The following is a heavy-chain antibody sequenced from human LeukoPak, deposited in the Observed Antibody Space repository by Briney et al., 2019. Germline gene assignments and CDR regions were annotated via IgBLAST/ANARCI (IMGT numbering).Heavy chain of an antibody. V-gene: IGHV4-4*02. Sequence: PSETLSLTCAVSGGSISSSNWWSWVRQPPGKGLEWIGEIYHSGSTNYNPSLKSRVTISVDKSKNQFSLKLSSVTAADTAVYYCARQIYGDYGGRYFDYWGQGTLVTVSS. CDR1: GGSISSSNW. CDR2: IYHSGST. CDR3: ARQIYGDYGGRYFDY. J-gene: IGHJ4*02. D-gene: IGHD4-17*01.